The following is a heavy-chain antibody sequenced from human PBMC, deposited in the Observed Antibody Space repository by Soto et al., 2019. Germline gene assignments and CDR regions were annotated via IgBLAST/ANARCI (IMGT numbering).Heavy chain of an antibody. V-gene: IGHV1-18*01. D-gene: IGHD2-8*02. Sequence: QVQLVQSGAEVKKPGASVKVSCKASGYTFTSYGISWVRQAPGQGLEWMGWISAYNGNTNYAQKRQGRVSMTTDPPTRTSYRDMRSWRSDDTAVYYCAGYTGFRSDYWGKGTVVTVSS. CDR1: GYTFTSYG. J-gene: IGHJ4*02. CDR3: AGYTGFRSDY. CDR2: ISAYNGNT.